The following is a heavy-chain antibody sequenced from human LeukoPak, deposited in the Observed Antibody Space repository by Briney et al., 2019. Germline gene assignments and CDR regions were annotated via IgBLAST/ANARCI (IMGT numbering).Heavy chain of an antibody. V-gene: IGHV1-18*01. J-gene: IGHJ3*02. Sequence: ASVKVSCKASGHTFTSYGISWVRQAPGQGLEWMGWISAYNGNTNYAQKLQGRVTMTEDTSTDTAYMELSSLRSEDTAVYYCATDLRPESGSYHWVFDIWGQGTMVTVSS. D-gene: IGHD1-26*01. CDR1: GHTFTSYG. CDR2: ISAYNGNT. CDR3: ATDLRPESGSYHWVFDI.